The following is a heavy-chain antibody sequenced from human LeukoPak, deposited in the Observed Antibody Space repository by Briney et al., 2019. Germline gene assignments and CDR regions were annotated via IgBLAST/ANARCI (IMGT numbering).Heavy chain of an antibody. CDR3: ARGAGYCSSTSCYRPSFYYGMDV. CDR1: GGSISSSSYY. V-gene: IGHV4-39*07. Sequence: PSETLSLTCTVSGGSISSSSYYWGWIRQPPGKGLEWIGSIYYSGSTYYNPSLKSRVTISVDTSKNQFSLKLSSVTAADTAVYYCARGAGYCSSTSCYRPSFYYGMDVWGQGTTVTVTS. D-gene: IGHD2-2*01. CDR2: IYYSGST. J-gene: IGHJ6*02.